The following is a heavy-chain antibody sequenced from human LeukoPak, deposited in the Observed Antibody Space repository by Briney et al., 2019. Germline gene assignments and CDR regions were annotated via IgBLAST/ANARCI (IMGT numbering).Heavy chain of an antibody. CDR3: ATGGEQQLPSAGNWYFDL. CDR2: MNPNSGNT. D-gene: IGHD6-13*01. Sequence: ASVKVSCKASGDTFTSYDINWVRQATGQGLEWMGWMNPNSGNTGYAQKFQGRVTMTRNTSISTAYMELSSLRSEDTAVYYCATGGEQQLPSAGNWYFDLWGRGTLVTVSS. V-gene: IGHV1-8*01. CDR1: GDTFTSYD. J-gene: IGHJ2*01.